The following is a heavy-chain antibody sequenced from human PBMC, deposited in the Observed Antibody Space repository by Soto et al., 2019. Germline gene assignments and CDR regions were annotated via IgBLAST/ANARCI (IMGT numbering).Heavy chain of an antibody. J-gene: IGHJ3*02. CDR1: GDSITSGNYY. CDR3: ARPNSDIFTGLSGFDI. Sequence: QVQLQESGPGLVKPSQTLSLTCIVSGDSITSGNYYWSWIRQHPGKGLEWIGYIHHSGNTYYIPSLXSXLXLXXDTSKNQFSLQLSSVTAADTALYYCARPNSDIFTGLSGFDIWGQGTMVTVSS. CDR2: IHHSGNT. V-gene: IGHV4-31*03. D-gene: IGHD3-9*01.